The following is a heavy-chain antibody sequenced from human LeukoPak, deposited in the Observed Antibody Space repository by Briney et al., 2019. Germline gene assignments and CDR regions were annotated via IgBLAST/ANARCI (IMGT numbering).Heavy chain of an antibody. J-gene: IGHJ4*02. V-gene: IGHV1-69*05. CDR3: ARQDCSGGSCYSDY. CDR1: GGTFSSYA. CDR2: VIPIFGTA. D-gene: IGHD2-15*01. Sequence: SVKVSCKASGGTFSSYAISWVRQVPGQGLEWMGGVIPIFGTANYAQKFQGRVTITTDESTSTAYMELSSLRSEDTAVYYCARQDCSGGSCYSDYWGQGTLVTVSS.